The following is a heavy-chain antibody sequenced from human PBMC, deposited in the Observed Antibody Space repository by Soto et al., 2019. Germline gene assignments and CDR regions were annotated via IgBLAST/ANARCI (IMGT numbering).Heavy chain of an antibody. J-gene: IGHJ4*02. CDR1: GFTFSSYA. CDR2: ISGSGGST. CDR3: AKDRATVTNQRGYFDY. V-gene: IGHV3-23*01. D-gene: IGHD4-17*01. Sequence: GGSLRLSCAASGFTFSSYAMSWVRQAPGKGLEWVSAISGSGGSTYYADSVKGRFTISRDNSKNTLYLQMNSLRAEDTAVYYCAKDRATVTNQRGYFDYWGQGTLVTVSS.